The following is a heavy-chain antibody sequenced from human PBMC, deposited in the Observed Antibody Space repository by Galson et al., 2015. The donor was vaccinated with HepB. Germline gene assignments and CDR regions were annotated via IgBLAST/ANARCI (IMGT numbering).Heavy chain of an antibody. CDR3: ARHDYASRSYWLAFDI. D-gene: IGHD3-10*01. Sequence: SVKVSCKASGYSFSNYAMNWVRQAPGQGPEWMGLINTNTGNPTYAQGFTGRFVFSLDNSVSTAYLQINSLKAEDTAVYYCARHDYASRSYWLAFDIWGQGTKVTVSS. J-gene: IGHJ3*02. CDR2: INTNTGNP. V-gene: IGHV7-4-1*02. CDR1: GYSFSNYA.